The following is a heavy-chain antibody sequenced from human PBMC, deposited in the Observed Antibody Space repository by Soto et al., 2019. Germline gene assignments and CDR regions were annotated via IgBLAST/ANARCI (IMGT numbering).Heavy chain of an antibody. J-gene: IGHJ5*02. Sequence: VGSLRLSCGASGFTLSDFHMSWIRQAPGKGLEWVSYISGGSGYTKYADPVKGRFIISRDSAKNSLYLQMNSLSAEDTAVYYCAREYGRLDLWGQGTLVTVSS. CDR3: AREYGRLDL. V-gene: IGHV3-11*06. CDR2: ISGGSGYT. D-gene: IGHD4-17*01. CDR1: GFTLSDFH.